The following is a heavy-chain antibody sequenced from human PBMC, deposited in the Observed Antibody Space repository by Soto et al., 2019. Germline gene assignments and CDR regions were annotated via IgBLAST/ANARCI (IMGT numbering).Heavy chain of an antibody. CDR3: ARLFLGYGDSNHWFDP. V-gene: IGHV1-69*13. CDR2: IIPIFGTA. J-gene: IGHJ5*02. D-gene: IGHD4-17*01. CDR1: GGTFSSYA. Sequence: GASVKVSCKASGGTFSSYAISWVRQAPGQGLEWMGGIIPIFGTANYAQKFQGRVTITADESTSTAYMELSSLRSEDTAVYYCARLFLGYGDSNHWFDPWGQGTLVTVSS.